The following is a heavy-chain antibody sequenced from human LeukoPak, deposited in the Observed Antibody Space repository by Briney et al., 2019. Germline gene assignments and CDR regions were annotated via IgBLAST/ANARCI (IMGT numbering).Heavy chain of an antibody. CDR3: ATGASGSWDF. CDR2: ISPDGSTK. D-gene: IGHD6-13*01. Sequence: GGSLRLSCAASGFTFTNYAMTWVRQPPGKGLEWVANISPDGSTKYHMDSVKGRFTISRDNAKDSLYLEMSRLRDDDTAMYYCATGASGSWDFGGQGTLVTVSS. V-gene: IGHV3-7*03. CDR1: GFTFTNYA. J-gene: IGHJ4*02.